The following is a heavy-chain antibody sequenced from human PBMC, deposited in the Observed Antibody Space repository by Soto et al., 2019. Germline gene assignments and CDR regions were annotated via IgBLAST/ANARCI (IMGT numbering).Heavy chain of an antibody. J-gene: IGHJ1*01. CDR3: ARDDTGPAEYFQH. CDR1: GFTFSSYW. D-gene: IGHD2-8*02. CDR2: INSDATST. V-gene: IGHV3-74*01. Sequence: GGSLRLSCAASGFTFSSYWMHWVRQAPGKGLVWVSRINSDATSTAYADSVKGRFTVSRDNAKNTLYLQMNSLRDEDTAVYYCARDDTGPAEYFQHWGQGTLVTVSS.